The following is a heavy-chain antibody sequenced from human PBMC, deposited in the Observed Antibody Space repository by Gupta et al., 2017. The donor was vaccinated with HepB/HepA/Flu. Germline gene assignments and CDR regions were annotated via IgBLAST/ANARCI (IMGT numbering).Heavy chain of an antibody. CDR2: IFYNGST. CDR1: GGSISSYF. D-gene: IGHD2-15*01. Sequence: QVQLQESGPGLVKPSETLSLTCTVSGGSISSYFWTWIRQPPGKDLDWSGSIFYNGSTNYNPPLKSRVTISMDMSKRQFSLSLNSVTTADTAVYYCARERSRGGMDVWGHGTLVTVSS. J-gene: IGHJ4*01. CDR3: ARERSRGGMDV. V-gene: IGHV4-59*01.